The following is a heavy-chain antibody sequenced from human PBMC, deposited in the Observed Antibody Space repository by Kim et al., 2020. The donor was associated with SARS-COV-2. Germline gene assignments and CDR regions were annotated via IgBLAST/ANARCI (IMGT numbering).Heavy chain of an antibody. V-gene: IGHV3-48*03. CDR3: ARDVRYYGSGSYSPFDI. Sequence: GGSLRLSCAASGFTFSSYEMNWVRQAPGKGLEWVSYISSSGSTIYYADSVKGRFTISRDNAKNSLYLQMNSLRAEDTAVYYCARDVRYYGSGSYSPFDIWGQGTMVTVSS. D-gene: IGHD3-10*01. J-gene: IGHJ3*02. CDR2: ISSSGSTI. CDR1: GFTFSSYE.